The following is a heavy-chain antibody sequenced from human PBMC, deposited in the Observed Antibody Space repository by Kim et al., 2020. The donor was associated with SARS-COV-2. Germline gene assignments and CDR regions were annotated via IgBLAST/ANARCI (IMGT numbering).Heavy chain of an antibody. Sequence: SETLSLTCTVSGGSISSSSYYWGWIRQPPGKGLEWIGSIYYSGSTYYNPSLKSRVTISVDTSKNQFSLKLSSVTAADTAVYYCLIPGYCSGGSCYPYYYYGMDVWGQGTTVTVSS. D-gene: IGHD2-15*01. J-gene: IGHJ6*02. CDR3: LIPGYCSGGSCYPYYYYGMDV. V-gene: IGHV4-39*01. CDR2: IYYSGST. CDR1: GGSISSSSYY.